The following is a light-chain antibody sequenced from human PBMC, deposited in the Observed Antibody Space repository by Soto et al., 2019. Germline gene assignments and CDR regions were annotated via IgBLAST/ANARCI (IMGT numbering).Light chain of an antibody. Sequence: EIVLTHSPGTLSLSPGGRATLSCRARQSSSSSYLVWHQQKPGQAPRLLIYGASSSATGIPDRFSGSGSGTDFTLSIARLETEDFAVYFCQLYGSSPPRTFGQGTKVEIK. CDR2: GAS. V-gene: IGKV3-20*01. CDR3: QLYGSSPPRT. J-gene: IGKJ1*01. CDR1: QSSSSSY.